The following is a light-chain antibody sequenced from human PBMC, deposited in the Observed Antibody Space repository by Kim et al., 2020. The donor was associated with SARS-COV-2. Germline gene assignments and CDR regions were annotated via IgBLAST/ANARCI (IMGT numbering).Light chain of an antibody. CDR3: TSWDDNLNGAV. V-gene: IGLV1-44*01. CDR1: TSNIGSNA. CDR2: ANN. J-gene: IGLJ2*01. Sequence: QSVLTQPPSASGTPGQRVTISCSGSTSNIGSNAVNWYQHLPRTAPKLLIYANNQRPSGVPDRFSGSKSGTSASLAISGLQSDDEADYYCTSWDDNLNGAVFGGGTQLTVL.